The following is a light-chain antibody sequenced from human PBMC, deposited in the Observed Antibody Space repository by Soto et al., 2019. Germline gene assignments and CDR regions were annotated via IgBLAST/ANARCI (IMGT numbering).Light chain of an antibody. CDR1: QTVTSVY. CDR3: QQNGRSPPWT. Sequence: EIVLTQSPGTLSFSPGERATLSYRASQTVTSVYFACYYQKSGQAPWLLIYAASSRATGIPDRFIGSGSATDLTLSISRLEPEDFAVYYCQQNGRSPPWTFGQGTKVEIK. V-gene: IGKV3-20*01. J-gene: IGKJ1*01. CDR2: AAS.